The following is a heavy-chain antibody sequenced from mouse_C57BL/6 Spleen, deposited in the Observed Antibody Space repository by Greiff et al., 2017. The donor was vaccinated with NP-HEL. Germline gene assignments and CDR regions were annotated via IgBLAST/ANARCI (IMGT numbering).Heavy chain of an antibody. CDR2: IHPNSGST. Sequence: VQLQQSGAELVKPGASVKLSCKASGYTFTSYWMHWVKQRPGQGLEWIGMIHPNSGSTNYNEKLKSKATLTVDKSSSTAYMQLSSLTSEDSAVYYCARWGDWFAYWGQGTLVTVSA. CDR1: GYTFTSYW. CDR3: ARWGDWFAY. V-gene: IGHV1-64*01. J-gene: IGHJ3*01.